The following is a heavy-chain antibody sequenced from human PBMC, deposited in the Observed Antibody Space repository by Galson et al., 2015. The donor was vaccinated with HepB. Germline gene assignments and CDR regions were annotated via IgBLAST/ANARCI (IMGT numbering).Heavy chain of an antibody. D-gene: IGHD6-13*01. J-gene: IGHJ6*02. CDR3: AGEDSSSWPYSIGYQYYYGMGV. V-gene: IGHV3-30*04. CDR1: GFTFSSYA. Sequence: SLRLSCAASGFTFSSYAMHWVRQAPGKGLEWVAVISYDGSNKYYADSVKGRFTISRDNSKNTLYLQMNSLRAEDTAVYYCAGEDSSSWPYSIGYQYYYGMGVWGQGTTVTVSS. CDR2: ISYDGSNK.